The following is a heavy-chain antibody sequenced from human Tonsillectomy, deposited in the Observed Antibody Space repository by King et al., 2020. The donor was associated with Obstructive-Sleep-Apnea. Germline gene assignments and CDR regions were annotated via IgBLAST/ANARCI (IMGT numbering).Heavy chain of an antibody. D-gene: IGHD3-10*01. CDR3: ARLNFGSGSKFDY. CDR1: GGSISSYY. J-gene: IGHJ4*02. CDR2: IYYSGST. V-gene: IGHV4-59*08. Sequence: VQLQESGPGLVKPSQTLSLTCTVSGGSISSYYWSWIRQPPGKGLEWIGYIYYSGSTNYNPSLKSRVTISVDTSKNQFSLKLSSVTAADPAVDYCARLNFGSGSKFDYWGQGTLVTVSS.